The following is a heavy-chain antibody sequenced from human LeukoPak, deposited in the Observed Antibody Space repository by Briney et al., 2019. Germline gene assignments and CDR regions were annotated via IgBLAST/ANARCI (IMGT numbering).Heavy chain of an antibody. CDR2: ISSSSSTI. Sequence: GGSLRLSCAASGFTFSSYGMTWVRQAPGKGLEWVSYISSSSSTIYYADSVKGRFTISRDNAKNSLYLQLNSLRAEDTAVYYCAKDLMDTAMVIDYWGQGTLVTVSS. CDR1: GFTFSSYG. CDR3: AKDLMDTAMVIDY. D-gene: IGHD5-18*01. J-gene: IGHJ4*02. V-gene: IGHV3-48*01.